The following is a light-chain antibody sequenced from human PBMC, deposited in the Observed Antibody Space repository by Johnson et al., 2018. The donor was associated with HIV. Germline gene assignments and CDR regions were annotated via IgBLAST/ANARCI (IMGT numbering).Light chain of an antibody. J-gene: IGLJ1*01. V-gene: IGLV1-51*01. Sequence: HSVLTQPPSVSAAPGQKVTISCSGGSSNIGNNYVSWYQQLPRAAPKLLIYDNNKRPSGIPNRFSGSKSGTSATLGITGLQTGDEADYYCGTWDSSLISNVFGPGTKVPLL. CDR1: SSNIGNNY. CDR2: DNN. CDR3: GTWDSSLISNV.